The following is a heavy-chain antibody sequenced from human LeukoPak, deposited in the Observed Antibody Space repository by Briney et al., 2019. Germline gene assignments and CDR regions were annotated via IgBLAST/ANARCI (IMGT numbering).Heavy chain of an antibody. V-gene: IGHV4-61*02. D-gene: IGHD2-8*01. Sequence: SQTLSLTCTVSGGSISSGSYYWTWIRQPAGKGLEWIGRIYITESANYNSSLESRVTILVDTSKNQFSLKLSSVTAADTTIYYCARSRERICTNPPCYVELQATWGQGALVTVSP. CDR1: GGSISSGSYY. J-gene: IGHJ4*02. CDR2: IYITESA. CDR3: ARSRERICTNPPCYVELQAT.